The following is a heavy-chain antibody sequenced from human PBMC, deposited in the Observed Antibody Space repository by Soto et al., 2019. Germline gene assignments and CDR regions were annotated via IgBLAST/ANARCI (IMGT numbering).Heavy chain of an antibody. Sequence: GGSLRLSCAASGFTLSGYAMDWVRQAPGKGLEYVSGISSNGVGTYYANSVQGRFTISRDNSKNTVYLQMGSLRPEDMAVYYCARRARPDFYSMDVWGKGTTVTVSS. D-gene: IGHD6-6*01. V-gene: IGHV3-64*01. CDR3: ARRARPDFYSMDV. CDR2: ISSNGVGT. J-gene: IGHJ6*03. CDR1: GFTLSGYA.